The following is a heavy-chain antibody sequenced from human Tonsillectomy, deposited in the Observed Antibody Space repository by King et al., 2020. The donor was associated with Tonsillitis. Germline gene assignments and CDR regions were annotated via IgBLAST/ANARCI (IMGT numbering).Heavy chain of an antibody. CDR1: GFTFSSYG. CDR2: ISYDGSNK. V-gene: IGHV3-30*03. CDR3: AGVGYSYGGLDY. J-gene: IGHJ4*02. Sequence: VQLVESGGGVVQPGRSLRLSCAASGFTFSSYGMHWVRQAPGKGLEWVAVISYDGSNKYYADSVKGRFTISRDNSKNTLYLQMNSLRAEDTAVYYCAGVGYSYGGLDYWGQGTLVTVSS. D-gene: IGHD5-18*01.